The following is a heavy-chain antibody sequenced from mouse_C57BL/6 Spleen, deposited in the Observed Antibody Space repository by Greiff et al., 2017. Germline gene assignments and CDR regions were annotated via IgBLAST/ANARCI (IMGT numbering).Heavy chain of an antibody. Sequence: QVQLQQSGPELVKPGASVKISCKASGYSLTSYYIHWVKQRPGQGLEWIGWIYPGSGNTKYNEKFKGKATLTADTSSSTAYMQLSSLTSEDSAVYYCARGGLRREDWFAYWGQGTLVTVSA. CDR2: IYPGSGNT. CDR1: GYSLTSYY. CDR3: ARGGLRREDWFAY. D-gene: IGHD2-4*01. V-gene: IGHV1-66*01. J-gene: IGHJ3*01.